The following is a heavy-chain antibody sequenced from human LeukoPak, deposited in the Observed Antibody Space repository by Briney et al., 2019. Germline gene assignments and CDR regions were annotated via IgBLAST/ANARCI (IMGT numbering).Heavy chain of an antibody. J-gene: IGHJ4*02. V-gene: IGHV3-7*04. D-gene: IGHD1-7*01. CDR2: IKPDGSEK. CDR1: GFTFRNYW. Sequence: GGSLRLSCAASGFTFRNYWTTWVRQAPGKGLEWVANIKPDGSEKRYVDSVKGRFTISRDNAKNSLYLQMNSLRAEDTAVYYCARVVGTDEGADYWGQGTLVTVSS. CDR3: ARVVGTDEGADY.